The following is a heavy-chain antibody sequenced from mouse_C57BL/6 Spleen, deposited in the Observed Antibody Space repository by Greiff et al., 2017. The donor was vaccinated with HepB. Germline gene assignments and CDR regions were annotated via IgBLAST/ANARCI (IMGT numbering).Heavy chain of an antibody. CDR3: ARWVTTAYYFDY. J-gene: IGHJ2*01. V-gene: IGHV1-82*01. CDR2: IYPGDGDT. D-gene: IGHD1-2*01. CDR1: GYAFSSSW. Sequence: VQLQQSGPELVKPGASVKISCKASGYAFSSSWMNWVKQRPGKGLEWIGRIYPGDGDTNYNGKFKGKATLTADKSSSTAYMQLSSLTSEDSAVYFCARWVTTAYYFDYWGQGTTLTVSS.